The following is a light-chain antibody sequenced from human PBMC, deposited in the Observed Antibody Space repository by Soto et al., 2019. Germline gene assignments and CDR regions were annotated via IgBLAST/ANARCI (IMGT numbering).Light chain of an antibody. CDR3: GTWDSSLSAVV. J-gene: IGLJ2*01. CDR1: SSNIGNNY. V-gene: IGLV1-51*01. CDR2: ANN. Sequence: QSVLTQPPSVSAAPGQKVTLSCSGGSSNIGNNYVSWYQQLPGTAPKLLIDANNKRPSGIPDRFSGSKSGTSATLGITGLQTGDEADYYCGTWDSSLSAVVFGGGTKLTVL.